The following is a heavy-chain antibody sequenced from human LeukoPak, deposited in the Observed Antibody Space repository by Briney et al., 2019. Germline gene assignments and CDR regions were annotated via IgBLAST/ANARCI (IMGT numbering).Heavy chain of an antibody. CDR2: ISSSGSTI. CDR3: ALDQWRFDC. D-gene: IGHD1/OR15-1a*01. V-gene: IGHV3-48*03. Sequence: GGSLRLSCAASGFTFNSYEMNWVRQAPGKGLEWVSYISSSGSTIYYADSVKGRFTISRDNAKNSLYLQMNSLRAEDTAVYYCALDQWRFDCWGQGTLVTVSS. CDR1: GFTFNSYE. J-gene: IGHJ4*02.